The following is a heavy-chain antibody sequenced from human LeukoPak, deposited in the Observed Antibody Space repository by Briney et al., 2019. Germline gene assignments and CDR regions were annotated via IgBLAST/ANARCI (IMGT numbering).Heavy chain of an antibody. CDR1: GFTFSSYA. V-gene: IGHV3-30-3*01. J-gene: IGHJ4*02. CDR2: ISYDGSNK. CDR3: ARDIGGYSYGYSYDY. D-gene: IGHD5-18*01. Sequence: GGSLRLSCAASGFTFSSYAMHWVRQAPGKGLEWVAVISYDGSNKYYADSVKGRFTISRDNSKNTLYLQMNSLRAEDTAVYLCARDIGGYSYGYSYDYWGQGTLVTVSS.